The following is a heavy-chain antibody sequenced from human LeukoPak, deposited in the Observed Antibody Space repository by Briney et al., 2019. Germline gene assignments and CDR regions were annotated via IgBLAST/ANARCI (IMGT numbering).Heavy chain of an antibody. CDR3: AKLYSSSSRGGYY. Sequence: GGSLRLSCAASGFTFSSYWMSWVRQAPGKGLEWVANIKQDGSEKYYVDSVKGRFTISRDNAKNSLYLQMNSLRAEDTAVYYCAKLYSSSSRGGYYWGQGTLVTVSS. D-gene: IGHD6-13*01. CDR1: GFTFSSYW. CDR2: IKQDGSEK. V-gene: IGHV3-7*01. J-gene: IGHJ4*02.